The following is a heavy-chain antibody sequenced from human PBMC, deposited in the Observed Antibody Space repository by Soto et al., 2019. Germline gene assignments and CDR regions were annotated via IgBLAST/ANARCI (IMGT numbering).Heavy chain of an antibody. D-gene: IGHD6-6*01. CDR2: ISSNGGST. Sequence: LRLSCAASGFTFSSYAMHWVRQAPGKGLEYVSAISSNGGSTYYANSVKGRFTISRDNSKNTLYLQMGSLRAEDMAVYYCARDSAPDSPARNPFDYWGQGTLVTVSS. J-gene: IGHJ4*02. CDR1: GFTFSSYA. CDR3: ARDSAPDSPARNPFDY. V-gene: IGHV3-64*01.